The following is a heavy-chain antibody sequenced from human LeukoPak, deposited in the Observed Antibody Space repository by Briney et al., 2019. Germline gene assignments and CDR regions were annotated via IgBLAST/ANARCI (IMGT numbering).Heavy chain of an antibody. CDR2: ITGSGGST. D-gene: IGHD6-13*01. CDR3: AHPTEYSSSWYGNWFDP. V-gene: IGHV3-23*01. J-gene: IGHJ5*02. Sequence: PGGSLRFSCAASGFTFSIHGMNWVRQGPGKGLEWVSGITGSGGSTYYADSLKGRFTISRDNSKNTLYLQMNSLRAEDTPVYYCAHPTEYSSSWYGNWFDPWGQGTLVTVSS. CDR1: GFTFSIHG.